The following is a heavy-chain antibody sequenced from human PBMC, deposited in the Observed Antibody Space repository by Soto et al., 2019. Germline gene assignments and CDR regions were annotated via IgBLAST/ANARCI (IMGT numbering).Heavy chain of an antibody. CDR1: GFTFSSYA. J-gene: IGHJ3*02. V-gene: IGHV3-23*01. CDR3: AKTKVYGAPRDVFDI. CDR2: ISGSGGST. Sequence: EVQLLESGGGLVQPGGSLRLSCAASGFTFSSYAMSWVRQAPGKGLEWVSAISGSGGSTYYADSVKGRFTISRDNSKNPLYLKMNGRGPEDTAVYYCAKTKVYGAPRDVFDIGGQGTMVPVSS. D-gene: IGHD4-17*01.